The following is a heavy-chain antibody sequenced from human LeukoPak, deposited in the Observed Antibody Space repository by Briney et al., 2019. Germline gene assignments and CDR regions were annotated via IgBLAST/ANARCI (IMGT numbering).Heavy chain of an antibody. Sequence: SVKVSCKASGGTFSSYAISWVRQAPGQGLEWMGGIIPIFGTANYAQKFQGRVTITADESTSTAYMELSSLRSEDTAVYYCAREPPYYYDSSGSPMGYWGQGTLATVSS. CDR1: GGTFSSYA. J-gene: IGHJ4*02. CDR2: IIPIFGTA. V-gene: IGHV1-69*13. D-gene: IGHD3-22*01. CDR3: AREPPYYYDSSGSPMGY.